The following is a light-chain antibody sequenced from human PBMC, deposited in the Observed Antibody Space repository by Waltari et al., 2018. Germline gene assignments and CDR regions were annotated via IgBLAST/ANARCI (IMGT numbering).Light chain of an antibody. CDR2: ANY. CDR3: ATWDDSLSGRV. CDR1: TSNIGTNT. V-gene: IGLV1-44*01. Sequence: QSVLTQPPSTSGTPGQRVTISCSGSTSNIGTNTVTWYQPLPGTAPRTVIFANYHRPSGVPDRFSASKSGTSASLVISDLQSEDEADYFCATWDDSLSGRVFGSGTKVTVL. J-gene: IGLJ6*01.